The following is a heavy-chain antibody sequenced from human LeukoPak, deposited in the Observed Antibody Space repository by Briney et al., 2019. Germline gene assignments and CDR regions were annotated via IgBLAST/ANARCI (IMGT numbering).Heavy chain of an antibody. CDR3: ARDSPIAVAGTHADYYYYYYGMDV. Sequence: NAGGSLRLSCAASGFTFSSYSMNWVRQAPGKGLEWVSSISSSSSYIYYADSVKGRFTISRDNAKNSLYLQMNSLRAEDTAVYYCARDSPIAVAGTHADYYYYYYGMDVWGQGTTVTVSS. D-gene: IGHD6-19*01. CDR1: GFTFSSYS. J-gene: IGHJ6*02. V-gene: IGHV3-21*01. CDR2: ISSSSSYI.